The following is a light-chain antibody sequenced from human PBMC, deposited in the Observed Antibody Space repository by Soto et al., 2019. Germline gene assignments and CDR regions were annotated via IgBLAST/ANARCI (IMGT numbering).Light chain of an antibody. CDR2: GAS. J-gene: IGKJ4*01. V-gene: IGKV3-15*01. CDR1: QSVSSN. Sequence: EIVMTQSPATLSVSPGERATLSCRASQSVSSNLAWYQHKPGQAPRLLIYGASTRATGIPARFSGSVSGTEFTLTISSLQSEDFAVYYCQQYNNWPLTFGGGTKVEIK. CDR3: QQYNNWPLT.